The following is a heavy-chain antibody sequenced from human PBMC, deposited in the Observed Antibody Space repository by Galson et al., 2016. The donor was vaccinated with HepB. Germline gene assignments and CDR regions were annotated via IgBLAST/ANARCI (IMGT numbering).Heavy chain of an antibody. Sequence: SLRLSCAASGFTFDNYAMTWVRQAPGKGPEWVSTISGGGGSTYYADSVKGRFTVSRDNSQNTSYLQLDSLRPANTAIYFCAKDGHFDCVGSSYFDSWGQGTLVTVSS. CDR3: AKDGHFDCVGSSYFDS. V-gene: IGHV3-23*01. J-gene: IGHJ4*02. CDR2: ISGGGGST. D-gene: IGHD3-9*01. CDR1: GFTFDNYA.